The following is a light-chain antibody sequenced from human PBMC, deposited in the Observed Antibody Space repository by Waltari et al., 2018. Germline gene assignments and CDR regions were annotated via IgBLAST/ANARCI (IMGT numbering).Light chain of an antibody. CDR3: QQRSRWPRT. J-gene: IGKJ1*01. V-gene: IGKV3-11*01. CDR1: QSISTD. CDR2: DAS. Sequence: EIVLTQSPATLSSSPGVRATPSCRASQSISTDLAWSQQKPGQAPRLLIHDASSRATGIPARFSGSGSGTDFTLAISSLEPEDFAVYYCQQRSRWPRTFGQGTKVEIK.